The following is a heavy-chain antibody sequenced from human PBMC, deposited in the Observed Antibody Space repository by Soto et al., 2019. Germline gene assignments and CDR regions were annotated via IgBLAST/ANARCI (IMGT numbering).Heavy chain of an antibody. V-gene: IGHV1-18*01. CDR1: GYTFSAIG. Sequence: ASLNGSRKTSGYTFSAIGITWLRQAPGQGLEWMGWISPHKGDTYYAQRLQGRVTMTTDTSTSTAYMELRGLRSDDTAVYFCARVLDPWGSYYLNYWGQGTLVTVSS. J-gene: IGHJ4*02. D-gene: IGHD3-16*01. CDR3: ARVLDPWGSYYLNY. CDR2: ISPHKGDT.